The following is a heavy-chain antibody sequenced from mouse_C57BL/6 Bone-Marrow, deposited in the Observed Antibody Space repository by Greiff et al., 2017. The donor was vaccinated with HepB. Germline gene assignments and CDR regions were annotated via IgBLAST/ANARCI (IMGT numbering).Heavy chain of an antibody. CDR1: GFTFTDYY. Sequence: EVKLMESGGGLVQPGGSLSLSCAASGFTFTDYYMSWVRQPPGKALEWLGFIRNKANGYTTEYSASVKGRFTISRDNSQSILYLQMNALRADDSATYYCARYIAFFDVWGTGTTVTVSS. D-gene: IGHD6-1*01. J-gene: IGHJ1*03. CDR3: ARYIAFFDV. CDR2: IRNKANGYTT. V-gene: IGHV7-3*01.